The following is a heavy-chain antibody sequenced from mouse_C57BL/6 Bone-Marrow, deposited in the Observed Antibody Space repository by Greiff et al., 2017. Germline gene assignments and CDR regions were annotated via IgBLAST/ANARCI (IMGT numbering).Heavy chain of an antibody. J-gene: IGHJ3*01. CDR1: GYTFTSYW. CDR3: AISVCSWFAY. V-gene: IGHV1-74*01. Sequence: QVQLQQPGAELVKPGASVKVSCKASGYTFTSYWMHWVKQRPGQGLEWIGRIHPSDGDTNYNQKFKGKATLTVEKSSSTAYMQLSSLTSEDSAVYYCAISVCSWFAYWGQGTLVTVSA. CDR2: IHPSDGDT.